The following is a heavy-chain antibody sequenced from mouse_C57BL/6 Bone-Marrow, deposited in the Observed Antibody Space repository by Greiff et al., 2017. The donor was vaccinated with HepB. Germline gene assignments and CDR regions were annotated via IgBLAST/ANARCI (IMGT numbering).Heavy chain of an antibody. CDR3: ARGSGTTVVAFDY. Sequence: EVMLVESGGGLVKPGGSLKLSCAASGFTFSDYGMHWVRQAPEKGLEWVAYISSGSSTIYYADTVKGRFTISRDNAKNTLFLQMTSLRSEDTAMYYCARGSGTTVVAFDYWGQGTTLTVSS. J-gene: IGHJ2*01. D-gene: IGHD1-1*01. CDR2: ISSGSSTI. CDR1: GFTFSDYG. V-gene: IGHV5-17*01.